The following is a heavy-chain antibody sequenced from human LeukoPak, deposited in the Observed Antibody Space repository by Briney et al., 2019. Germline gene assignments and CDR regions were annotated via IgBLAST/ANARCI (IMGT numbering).Heavy chain of an antibody. CDR1: GFTFSNNY. Sequence: SLRLSCVDSGFTFSNNYMSWIRQAPGKGPEWVSIIYSVGSTYYTDSVKGRFTISRVNSKNTLYLQMNSLRREDTAVYYCARDRIGWFDYWGQGTLVTVSS. D-gene: IGHD3-3*02. CDR2: IYSVGST. J-gene: IGHJ5*01. V-gene: IGHV3-53*05. CDR3: ARDRIGWFDY.